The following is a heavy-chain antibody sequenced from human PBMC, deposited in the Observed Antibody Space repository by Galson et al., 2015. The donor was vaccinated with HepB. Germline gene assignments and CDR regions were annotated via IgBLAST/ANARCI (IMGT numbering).Heavy chain of an antibody. D-gene: IGHD6-13*01. CDR3: AREPHSSSWYALFDY. Sequence: CAISGDSVSSNSAAWNWIRQSPSRGLEWLGRTYCRSKWYNDYAVSVKSRITINPDTSKNQFSLQLNSVTPEDTAVYYCAREPHSSSWYALFDYWGQGTLVTVSS. CDR1: GDSVSSNSAA. CDR2: TYCRSKWYN. J-gene: IGHJ4*02. V-gene: IGHV6-1*01.